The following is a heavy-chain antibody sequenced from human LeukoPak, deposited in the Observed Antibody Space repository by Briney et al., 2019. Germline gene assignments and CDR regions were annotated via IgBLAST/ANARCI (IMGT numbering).Heavy chain of an antibody. CDR3: ARGYGGPSFYFDY. J-gene: IGHJ4*02. V-gene: IGHV3-66*01. CDR1: GFTVSSNY. Sequence: GGSLRLSCAASGFTVSSNYMSWVCQAPGKGLEWVSVIYSGGSTYYADSVKGRFTISRDNSKNTLYLQMNSLRAEDTAVYYCARGYGGPSFYFDYWGQGTLVTVSS. CDR2: IYSGGST. D-gene: IGHD4-23*01.